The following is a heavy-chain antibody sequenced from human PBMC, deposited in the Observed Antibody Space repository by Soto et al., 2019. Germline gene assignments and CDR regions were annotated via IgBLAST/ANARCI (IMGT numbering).Heavy chain of an antibody. V-gene: IGHV2-70*11. Sequence: SGPTLVNPPQTLTLTCTFSGFSLSTSGMCVSWIRQPPGKALEWLARIDWDDDKYYSTSLKTRLTISKDTSKNQVVLTMTNMDPVDTATYYCARIRASGYDLGYFDYWGQGTLVTVSS. D-gene: IGHD5-12*01. CDR1: GFSLSTSGMC. CDR3: ARIRASGYDLGYFDY. J-gene: IGHJ4*02. CDR2: IDWDDDK.